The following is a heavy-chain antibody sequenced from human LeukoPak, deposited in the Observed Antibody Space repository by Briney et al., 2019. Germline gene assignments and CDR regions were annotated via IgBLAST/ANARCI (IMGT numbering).Heavy chain of an antibody. Sequence: PSETLSLTCTVSGGSISSNSYYWGWIRQPPGKGLEWIGSIYYSGSTYYNPSLKSRVTISVDTSKTQFSLKLSSVTAADTAVYYCARDPSASYRGYDLNDAFDIWGQGTMVTVS. CDR2: IYYSGST. D-gene: IGHD5-12*01. J-gene: IGHJ3*02. V-gene: IGHV4-39*07. CDR3: ARDPSASYRGYDLNDAFDI. CDR1: GGSISSNSYY.